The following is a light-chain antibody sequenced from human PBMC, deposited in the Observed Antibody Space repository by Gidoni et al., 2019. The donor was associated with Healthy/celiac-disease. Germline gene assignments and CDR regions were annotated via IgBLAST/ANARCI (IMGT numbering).Light chain of an antibody. CDR2: GAS. V-gene: IGKV3-20*01. CDR3: QQYGSSYT. J-gene: IGKJ2*01. CDR1: QSVSSSY. Sequence: EIALTQSPGTLSLSPGERATLSCRASQSVSSSYLAWYQQKPGQAPRLLIYGASSRATGIPDRFSGSGSGTDFTLTISRLEPEDFAVYYCQQYGSSYTFGQXTKLEIK.